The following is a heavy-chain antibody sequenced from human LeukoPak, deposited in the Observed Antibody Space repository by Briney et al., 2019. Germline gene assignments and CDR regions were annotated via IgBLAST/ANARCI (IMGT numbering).Heavy chain of an antibody. V-gene: IGHV3-33*01. CDR1: GFTFSRYV. D-gene: IGHD4-17*01. CDR2: IWYDGSNE. J-gene: IGHJ3*02. CDR3: VRNTVTDDGFDI. Sequence: GGSLRLSCAASGFTFSRYVMHWVRQAPGKGLEWVTVIWYDGSNENYADFVKGRFTISRDNSKKTLYLQMNSLRAEDTAVYYCVRNTVTDDGFDIWGQGTMVTVSP.